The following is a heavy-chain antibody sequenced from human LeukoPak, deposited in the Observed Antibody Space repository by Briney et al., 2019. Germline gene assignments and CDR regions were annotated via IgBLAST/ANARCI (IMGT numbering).Heavy chain of an antibody. D-gene: IGHD3-22*01. CDR1: GFTIISYA. CDR2: VSGTADNT. J-gene: IGHJ4*02. V-gene: IGHV3-23*01. Sequence: GGSLRLSCEASGFTIISYAMNWVRQAPGKGLEWVSAVSGTADNTYYAESVRGRFTISRDNSKNTLYLQMNSLRAEDAAVYFCSKATYYYDSYGYNGVFDYWGQGTLVTLSS. CDR3: SKATYYYDSYGYNGVFDY.